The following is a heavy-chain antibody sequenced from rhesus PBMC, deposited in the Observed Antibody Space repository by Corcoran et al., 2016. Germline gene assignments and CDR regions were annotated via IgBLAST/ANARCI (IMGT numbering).Heavy chain of an antibody. CDR1: GFTFSKHY. J-gene: IGHJ6*01. Sequence: EVQLVESGGGLVQPGGSLRVSCVASGFTFSKHYISWVRPAPGKGLEWVGFIRSKADGGTAEYAASVKGRFTISRDDSKSIVYLQMSSLKTEDTAVYYCTSGPNLDSWGQGVVVTVSS. CDR3: TSGPNLDS. CDR2: IRSKADGGTA. V-gene: IGHV3-6*01.